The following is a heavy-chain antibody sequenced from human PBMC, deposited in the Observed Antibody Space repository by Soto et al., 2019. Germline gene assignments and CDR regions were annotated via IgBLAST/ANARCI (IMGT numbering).Heavy chain of an antibody. CDR2: IYEGAPT. CDR3: ARRGSGHTFDY. CDR1: GASISRTGFH. Sequence: QLQLQESGPGLVKPSETLSLTCAVSGASISRTGFHWGWIRQPPGQGLEWIGSIYEGAPTFYNSSLKSRVTISADTSKSHFSLKLSSVTAADTAVYYCARRGSGHTFDYWGQGTLVTVSS. J-gene: IGHJ4*02. D-gene: IGHD3-10*01. V-gene: IGHV4-39*01.